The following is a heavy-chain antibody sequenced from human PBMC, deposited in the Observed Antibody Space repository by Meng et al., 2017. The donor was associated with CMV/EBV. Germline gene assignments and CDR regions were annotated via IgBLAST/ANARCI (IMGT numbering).Heavy chain of an antibody. Sequence: VLLGEVGAEWKKPGPSVKVSCKAPGYTFTSYYMHWVRQAPGQGLEWMGIINPSGGSTSYAQKFQGRVTMTRDTSTSTVYMELSSLRSEDTAVYYCALAEYSSSLFDYWGQGTLVTVSS. CDR3: ALAEYSSSLFDY. CDR2: INPSGGST. V-gene: IGHV1-46*01. D-gene: IGHD6-13*01. CDR1: GYTFTSYY. J-gene: IGHJ4*02.